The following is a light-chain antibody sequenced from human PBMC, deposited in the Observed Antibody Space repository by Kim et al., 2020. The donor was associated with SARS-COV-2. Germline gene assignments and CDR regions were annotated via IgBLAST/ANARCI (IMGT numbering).Light chain of an antibody. CDR2: EVS. J-gene: IGLJ1*01. Sequence: GQSITSSGTGTSSDVGSYNLVSWYQQHPGKAPKLMIYEVSKRPSGVSNRFSGSKADNTASLTISGLQADDEADYYCCSYTGSSTYVFGTGTKVTVL. V-gene: IGLV2-23*02. CDR1: SSDVGSYNL. CDR3: CSYTGSSTYV.